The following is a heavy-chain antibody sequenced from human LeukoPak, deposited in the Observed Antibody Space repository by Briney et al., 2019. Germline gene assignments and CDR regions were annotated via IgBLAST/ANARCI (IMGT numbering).Heavy chain of an antibody. CDR1: GFTFSSYG. CDR3: AKDPYGDYVSGNWFDP. V-gene: IGHV3-30*18. D-gene: IGHD4-17*01. Sequence: GGSLRLSCAASGFTFSSYGMHWVRQAPGKGLEWVAVIPYDGSNKYYADSVKGRFTISRDNSKNTLYLQMNSLRAEDTAVYYCAKDPYGDYVSGNWFDPWGQGTLVTVSS. J-gene: IGHJ5*02. CDR2: IPYDGSNK.